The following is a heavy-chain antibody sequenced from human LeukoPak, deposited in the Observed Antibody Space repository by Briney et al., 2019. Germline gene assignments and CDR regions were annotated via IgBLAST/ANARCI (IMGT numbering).Heavy chain of an antibody. CDR1: GGSISSGSYC. CDR3: ARQYSSGWQYFDC. CDR2: IYYSGST. V-gene: IGHV4-39*01. D-gene: IGHD6-19*01. Sequence: SETLSLTCTVSGGSISSGSYCWGWIHQPPGKGLEWIGTIYYSGSTYYNPSLKSRVTISVDTSKNQFSLKLSSVTAADTAVYYCARQYSSGWQYFDCWGQGTLVTVSS. J-gene: IGHJ4*02.